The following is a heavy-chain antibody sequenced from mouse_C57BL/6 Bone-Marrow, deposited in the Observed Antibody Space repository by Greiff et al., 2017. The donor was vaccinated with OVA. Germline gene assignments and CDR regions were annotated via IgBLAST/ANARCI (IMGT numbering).Heavy chain of an antibody. D-gene: IGHD4-1*01. CDR2: INPNNGGT. CDR1: GYTFTDYY. CDR3: ARSLTGYWYFDV. V-gene: IGHV1-26*01. Sequence: EVQLQQSGPELVKPGASVKISCKASGYTFTDYYMNWVKQSHGKSLEWIGDINPNNGGTSYNQKFKGKATLTVDKSSSTAYMELRSLTSEDSAVYYCARSLTGYWYFDVWGTGTTVTVSS. J-gene: IGHJ1*03.